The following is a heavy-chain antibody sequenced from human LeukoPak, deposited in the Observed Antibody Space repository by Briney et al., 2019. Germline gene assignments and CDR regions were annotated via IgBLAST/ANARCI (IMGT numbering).Heavy chain of an antibody. CDR3: ASMIRGIFY. CDR2: LYPRGTG. CDR1: GGSMSSDNW. Sequence: SETLSLTCTVSGGSMSSDNWWSWVRQPPGKGLDWIGELYPRGTGNYKPSLERRGTISVDKSKNQFSLKLTSVTAADTAVYYCASMIRGIFYWGQGILVTVSS. D-gene: IGHD3-10*01. J-gene: IGHJ4*02. V-gene: IGHV4-4*02.